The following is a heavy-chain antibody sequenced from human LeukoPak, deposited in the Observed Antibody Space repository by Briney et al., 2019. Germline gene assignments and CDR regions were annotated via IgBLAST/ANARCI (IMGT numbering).Heavy chain of an antibody. D-gene: IGHD3-10*01. V-gene: IGHV4-31*03. J-gene: IGHJ4*02. CDR1: GGSISIGGYY. CDR2: IYYSGIT. Sequence: TLCLTCTVSGGSISIGGYYWSCIRQHPGKGLEWIGYIYYSGITYYNPSLKSRVTISVDTSKIQFSLYLSSVTAADTAVYYCARVTSGEFADYWGQGTLGTVSS. CDR3: ARVTSGEFADY.